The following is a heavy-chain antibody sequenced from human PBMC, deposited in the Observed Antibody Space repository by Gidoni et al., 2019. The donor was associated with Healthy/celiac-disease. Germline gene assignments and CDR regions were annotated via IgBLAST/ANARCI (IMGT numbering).Heavy chain of an antibody. Sequence: QVQLVESGGGVVQPGRSLRISCAASGFTFSSYGMHWVRQAPGKGPEWGAVISYDGSNKYNADSVKGRFTISRDNSKNTLYLQRNSLRAEDTAVYYCAKDRETWIQLWFGGMDVWGQGTTVTVSS. CDR3: AKDRETWIQLWFGGMDV. J-gene: IGHJ6*02. CDR1: GFTFSSYG. V-gene: IGHV3-30*18. D-gene: IGHD5-18*01. CDR2: ISYDGSNK.